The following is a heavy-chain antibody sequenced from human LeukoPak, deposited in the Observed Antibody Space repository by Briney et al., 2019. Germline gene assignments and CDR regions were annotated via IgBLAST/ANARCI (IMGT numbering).Heavy chain of an antibody. Sequence: SETLSLTCTVSGGSISSSSYYWGWIRQPPGKGLEWIGSIYYSGSTYYNPSLKSRVTISVDTSKNQFSLKLSSVTAADTAVYYCARDWDYYGSGSYVFWFDPWGQGTLVTVSS. V-gene: IGHV4-39*07. J-gene: IGHJ5*02. CDR3: ARDWDYYGSGSYVFWFDP. CDR2: IYYSGST. CDR1: GGSISSSSYY. D-gene: IGHD3-10*01.